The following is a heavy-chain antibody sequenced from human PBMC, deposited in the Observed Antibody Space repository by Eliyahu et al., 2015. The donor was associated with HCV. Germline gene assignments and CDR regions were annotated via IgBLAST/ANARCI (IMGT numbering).Heavy chain of an antibody. D-gene: IGHD2-8*01. J-gene: IGHJ5*02. V-gene: IGHV4-39*01. CDR3: ARLSGFYTDGLSNLGDWFDP. Sequence: HLQLQESGPGLLXPSETLSLTCXVAGGSVTXXXFXXAWIRQPPVKGLXWIGXXYYNGSAYYNPSLKSRVTMSVDTSRNQFTLKLNSVTAADTAVYYCARLSGFYTDGLSNLGDWFDPWGQGTLVTVSS. CDR1: GGSVTXXXFX. CDR2: XYYNGSA.